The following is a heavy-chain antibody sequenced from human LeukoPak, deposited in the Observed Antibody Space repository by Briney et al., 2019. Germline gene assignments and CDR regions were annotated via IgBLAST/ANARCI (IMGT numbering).Heavy chain of an antibody. CDR3: AKDHPQLWFGEGDY. J-gene: IGHJ4*02. CDR1: GFTFSSYG. D-gene: IGHD3-10*01. V-gene: IGHV3-30*02. CDR2: IRYDGSNK. Sequence: PGGSLRLSCAASGFTFSSYGMHWVRQAPGKGLEWVAFIRYDGSNKYYADSVKGRFTISRDNSKNTLYLQMNSLRAEDTAVYYCAKDHPQLWFGEGDYWGQGTLVTVSS.